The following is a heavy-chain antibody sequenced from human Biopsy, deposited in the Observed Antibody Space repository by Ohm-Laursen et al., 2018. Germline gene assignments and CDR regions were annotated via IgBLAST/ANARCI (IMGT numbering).Heavy chain of an antibody. D-gene: IGHD2-15*01. J-gene: IGHJ4*02. CDR2: LSGSGGTT. Sequence: SLRLSCAAFGFTFGSYGMSWVRQGPGKGLEWVSVLSGSGGTTYYADSVKGRFTISRDNSKNTLYLQMNSLTAEDTAVYYCAKTFHGSSFLYDYWGQGTLVTVSS. CDR3: AKTFHGSSFLYDY. V-gene: IGHV3-23*01. CDR1: GFTFGSYG.